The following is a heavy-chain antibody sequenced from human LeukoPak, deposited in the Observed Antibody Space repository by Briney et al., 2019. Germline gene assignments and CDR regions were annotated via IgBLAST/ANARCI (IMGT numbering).Heavy chain of an antibody. Sequence: PSETLSLTCAVYGGSFSGYYWSWLRQPPGKGLEWIGEINHSGSTNYNPSRKSRVTISVDTSKHQFSLKLSSVTAADTAVYYCARVALGGITIFGVVTTRHAFDYWGQGTLVTVSS. CDR3: ARVALGGITIFGVVTTRHAFDY. J-gene: IGHJ4*02. V-gene: IGHV4-34*01. CDR2: INHSGST. D-gene: IGHD3-3*01. CDR1: GGSFSGYY.